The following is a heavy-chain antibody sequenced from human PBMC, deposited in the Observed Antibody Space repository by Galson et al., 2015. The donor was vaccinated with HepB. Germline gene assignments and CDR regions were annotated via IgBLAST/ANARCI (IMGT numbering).Heavy chain of an antibody. Sequence: SLRLSCAASRFTFSNYAMHWVRQAPGKGLDWVAVISYDGSKEYYADSMKGRFTISRDNSENTLYLQMDSLTTEDTAVYYCGRDHKFVRSLYYYYGMDVWGQGTTVTVSS. CDR1: RFTFSNYA. V-gene: IGHV3-30-3*01. J-gene: IGHJ6*02. CDR3: GRDHKFVRSLYYYYGMDV. CDR2: ISYDGSKE. D-gene: IGHD6-6*01.